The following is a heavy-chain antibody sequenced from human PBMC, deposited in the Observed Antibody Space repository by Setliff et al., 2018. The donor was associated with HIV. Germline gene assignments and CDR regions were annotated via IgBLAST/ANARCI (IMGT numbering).Heavy chain of an antibody. D-gene: IGHD1-26*01. CDR2: IYSSGST. V-gene: IGHV4-59*08. CDR3: ARRMSSGSYYDY. Sequence: SETLSLTCTVSGGSISSYYWSWIRQPPGKGLEWIGHIYSSGSTNYNPSLKSRVTISVDTSKNQISLKLSSVTAADTAVYYCARRMSSGSYYDYWGQGTLVTV. J-gene: IGHJ4*02. CDR1: GGSISSYY.